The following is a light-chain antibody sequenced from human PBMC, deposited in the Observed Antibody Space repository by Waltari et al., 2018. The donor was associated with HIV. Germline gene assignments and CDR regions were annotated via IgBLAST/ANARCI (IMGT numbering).Light chain of an antibody. Sequence: QSALTQPASVSGSPGQAVNISCTGTSRDVGGSNYVSWYQQHPGKVPKFLIFQINNRASGVSSRFSGSKAGNTATLTISGLQAEDEADYYCSSFTSDATVLFGGGTKLTV. CDR3: SSFTSDATVL. CDR2: QIN. CDR1: SRDVGGSNY. V-gene: IGLV2-14*03. J-gene: IGLJ2*01.